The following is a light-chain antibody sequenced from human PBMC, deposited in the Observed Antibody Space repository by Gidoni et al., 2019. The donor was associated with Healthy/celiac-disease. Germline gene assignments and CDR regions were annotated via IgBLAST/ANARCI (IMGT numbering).Light chain of an antibody. V-gene: IGKV3-11*01. Sequence: EIVLTHSPATLSLSPGERATLSCRASQSVSSYLAWYQQKPGQAPRLLIYDASNTATGIPARFRGSGSGTDFTLTISSLEPEDVAVYYCQQRSNWPPGVTFXPXTKVXIK. CDR2: DAS. J-gene: IGKJ3*01. CDR3: QQRSNWPPGVT. CDR1: QSVSSY.